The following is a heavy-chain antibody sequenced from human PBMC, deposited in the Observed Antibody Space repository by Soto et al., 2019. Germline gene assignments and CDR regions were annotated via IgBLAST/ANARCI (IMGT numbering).Heavy chain of an antibody. J-gene: IGHJ6*02. CDR3: ARAGGDGGSCYTLVGLRYGMDV. Sequence: QVQLVESGGGVVQPGRSLRLSCAASGFTFSSYVMHWVRQAPGKGLEWVAIISYDGNNKYYADSVKGRFTISRDNSKNTLYLQMNSLRAEDTAVYYWARAGGDGGSCYTLVGLRYGMDVWGQGTTVTVSS. CDR1: GFTFSSYV. D-gene: IGHD2-15*01. V-gene: IGHV3-30-3*01. CDR2: ISYDGNNK.